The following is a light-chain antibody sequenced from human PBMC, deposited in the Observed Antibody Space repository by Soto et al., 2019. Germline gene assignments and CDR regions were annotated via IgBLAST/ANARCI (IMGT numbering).Light chain of an antibody. Sequence: QSALTQPPSASGSPGQSVTISCTGTSSDVGGYNYVSWYQQHPGKAPKLMIYEVTKRPSGVPDRFSGSKSGNTASLTVSGLQADDEADYYCSSYAGANQVFGGGTKLTVL. CDR1: SSDVGGYNY. CDR2: EVT. V-gene: IGLV2-8*01. J-gene: IGLJ2*01. CDR3: SSYAGANQV.